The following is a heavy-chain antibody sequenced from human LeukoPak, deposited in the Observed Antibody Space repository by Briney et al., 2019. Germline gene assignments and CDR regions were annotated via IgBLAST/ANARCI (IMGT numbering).Heavy chain of an antibody. CDR2: IYYSGST. V-gene: IGHV4-39*07. D-gene: IGHD3-10*01. CDR1: GGPISSSSYY. Sequence: SETLSLTCTVSGGPISSSSYYWGWIRQPPGKGLEWIGSIYYSGSTYYNPSLKSRVTISVDTSKNQFSLKLSSVTAADTAVYYCARGAYYYGSGSYYLFDYWGQGTLVTVSS. CDR3: ARGAYYYGSGSYYLFDY. J-gene: IGHJ4*02.